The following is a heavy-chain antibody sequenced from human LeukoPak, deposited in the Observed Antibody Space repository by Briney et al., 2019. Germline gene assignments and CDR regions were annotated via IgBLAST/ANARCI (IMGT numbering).Heavy chain of an antibody. Sequence: TSETLSLTCTVSGGSISSNYYCSWMLQPARRGLEWIGRIYARRNTTYNPSLNSRVTISVDTSKNQFSLKLSSVTAADTAVYFCARDSHAYFDAFDIWGQGTMVTVPS. CDR2: IYARRNT. V-gene: IGHV4-4*07. J-gene: IGHJ3*02. CDR1: GGSISSNYY. D-gene: IGHD2/OR15-2a*01. CDR3: ARDSHAYFDAFDI.